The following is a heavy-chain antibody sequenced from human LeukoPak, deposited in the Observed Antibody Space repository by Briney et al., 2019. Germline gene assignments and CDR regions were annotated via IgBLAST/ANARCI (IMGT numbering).Heavy chain of an antibody. Sequence: ASVKVSCKASGGTFSSYAISWARQAPGQGLEWMGGIIPIFGTANYAQKFQGRVTITADESTSTAYMELSSLRSEDTAVYYCARGRGYSGYDFALATYYYGMDVWGQGTTVTVSS. CDR3: ARGRGYSGYDFALATYYYGMDV. CDR1: GGTFSSYA. CDR2: IIPIFGTA. D-gene: IGHD5-12*01. J-gene: IGHJ6*02. V-gene: IGHV1-69*01.